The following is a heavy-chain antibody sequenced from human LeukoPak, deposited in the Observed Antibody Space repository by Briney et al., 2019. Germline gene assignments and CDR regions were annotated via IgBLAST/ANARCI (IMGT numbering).Heavy chain of an antibody. D-gene: IGHD3-3*01. Sequence: SETLSLTCTVSGGSISSGGYYWSWIRQPPGKGLEWIGYIYHSGSTYYNPSLKSRVTISVDRSKNQFSPKLSSVTAADAAVYYCARSTHDFWSGYYGYWGQGTLVTVSS. V-gene: IGHV4-30-2*02. CDR2: IYHSGST. CDR3: ARSTHDFWSGYYGY. CDR1: GGSISSGGYY. J-gene: IGHJ4*02.